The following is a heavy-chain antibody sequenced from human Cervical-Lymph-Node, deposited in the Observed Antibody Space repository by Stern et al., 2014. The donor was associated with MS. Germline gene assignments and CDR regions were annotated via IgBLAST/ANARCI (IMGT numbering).Heavy chain of an antibody. CDR2: IWYDGSNK. CDR1: GFTFSNYD. D-gene: IGHD2-2*02. CDR3: ARDLKHHGNIPSLLAMDV. J-gene: IGHJ6*02. V-gene: IGHV3-33*01. Sequence: VQLVESGGGVVQPGRSLRLSCAASGFTFSNYDMHWVRQAPGKGLEWGAVIWYDGSNKYYADSVKGRFTISRDNSKNTLYLQMNSLRAEDTAVYYCARDLKHHGNIPSLLAMDVWGQGTTVTVSS.